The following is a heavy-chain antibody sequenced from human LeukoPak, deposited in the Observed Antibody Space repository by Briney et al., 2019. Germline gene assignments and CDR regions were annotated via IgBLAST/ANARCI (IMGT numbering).Heavy chain of an antibody. D-gene: IGHD1-7*01. CDR2: INHSGST. Sequence: SETLSLTCAVYGGSFSGYYWSWIRQPPGKGLEWIGEINHSGSTNYNPSLKSRVTISVDTSKNQFSLKLSPVTAADTAVYYCARWDWNYRHYFDYWGQGTLVTVSS. CDR1: GGSFSGYY. J-gene: IGHJ4*02. V-gene: IGHV4-34*01. CDR3: ARWDWNYRHYFDY.